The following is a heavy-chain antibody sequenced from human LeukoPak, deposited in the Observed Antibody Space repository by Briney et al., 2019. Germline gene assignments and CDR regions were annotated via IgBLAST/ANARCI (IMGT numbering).Heavy chain of an antibody. CDR2: ISWDGGST. V-gene: IGHV3-43*01. CDR1: GFTFDDYT. CDR3: ALGRYYYYYMDV. J-gene: IGHJ6*03. Sequence: GGSLRFSCAASGFTFDDYTMHWVRQAPGKGLEWVSLISWDGGSTYYADSVKGRFTISRDNSKNSLYLQMNSLRTEDTALYYCALGRYYYYYMDVWGKGTTVTVSS. D-gene: IGHD7-27*01.